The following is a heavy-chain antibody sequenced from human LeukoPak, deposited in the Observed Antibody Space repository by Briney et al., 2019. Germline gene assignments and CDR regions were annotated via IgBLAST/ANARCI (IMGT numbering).Heavy chain of an antibody. CDR3: AKPHYYDSRIDP. J-gene: IGHJ5*02. CDR2: MYYSGST. D-gene: IGHD3-22*01. Sequence: SETLSLTCTVSGGSISSGDYYWSWIRQPPGKGLVWIAYMYYSGSTYYNPSLKSRVTMSADTSKNQLSLKLSSVTAADTAVYYCAKPHYYDSRIDPWGQGILVTVSS. CDR1: GGSISSGDYY. V-gene: IGHV4-30-4*01.